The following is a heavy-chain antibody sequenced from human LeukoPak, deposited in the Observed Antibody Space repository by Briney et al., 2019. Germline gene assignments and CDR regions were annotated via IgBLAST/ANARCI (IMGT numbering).Heavy chain of an antibody. CDR1: GGSISSHY. Sequence: PSETLSLTCTVSGGSISSHYWSWIRQPPGKGLEWIGYISSIGSTNYNPSLKSRVTISVDTYKNQFSLKLTSVTAADTAVYFCARDPTTVTKGLDIWGQGTMVTVSS. V-gene: IGHV4-59*11. J-gene: IGHJ3*02. D-gene: IGHD4-17*01. CDR3: ARDPTTVTKGLDI. CDR2: ISSIGST.